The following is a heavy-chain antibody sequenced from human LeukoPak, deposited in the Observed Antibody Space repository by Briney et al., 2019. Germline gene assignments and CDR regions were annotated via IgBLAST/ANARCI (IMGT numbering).Heavy chain of an antibody. J-gene: IGHJ5*02. CDR2: IYPGDSDT. CDR3: ARAVVPAASNWFDP. Sequence: GGSLKISCKGSGYSFTSYWIGWVRQMPGKGVEWMGIIYPGDSDTRYSPSFQGQVTISADKSISTAYLQCSSLEASDTAMYYCARAVVPAASNWFDPWGQGTLVTVSS. V-gene: IGHV5-51*01. CDR1: GYSFTSYW. D-gene: IGHD2-2*01.